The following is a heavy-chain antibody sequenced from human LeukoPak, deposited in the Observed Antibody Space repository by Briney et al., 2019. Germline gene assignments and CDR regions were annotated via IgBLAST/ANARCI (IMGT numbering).Heavy chain of an antibody. D-gene: IGHD2-2*01. J-gene: IGHJ4*02. CDR2: ISYDGSNK. CDR1: GFTFSSYA. Sequence: GGSLRLSCAASGFTFSSYAMHWVRQAPGKGLEWVAVISYDGSNKYYADSVKGRFTISRDNSKNTLYLQMNSLRAEDTALYYCAKDKAVVPAAPFDYWGQGTLVTVSS. CDR3: AKDKAVVPAAPFDY. V-gene: IGHV3-30-3*01.